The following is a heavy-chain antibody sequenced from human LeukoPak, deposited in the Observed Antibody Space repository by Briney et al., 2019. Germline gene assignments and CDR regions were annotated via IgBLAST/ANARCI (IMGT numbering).Heavy chain of an antibody. Sequence: SETLSLTCTVSGGSISSSSYYWGWIRQPPGKGLEWIGSIYYSGSTYYNPSLKSRVTISVDTTKNQFSLKLSSVTAADTAVYYCARDDYYDSSGYYYFDYWGRGTLVTVSS. CDR3: ARDDYYDSSGYYYFDY. CDR2: IYYSGST. CDR1: GGSISSSSYY. J-gene: IGHJ4*02. V-gene: IGHV4-39*07. D-gene: IGHD3-22*01.